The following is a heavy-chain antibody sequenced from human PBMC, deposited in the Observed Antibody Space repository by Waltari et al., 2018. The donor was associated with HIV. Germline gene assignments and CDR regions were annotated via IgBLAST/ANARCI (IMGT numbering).Heavy chain of an antibody. D-gene: IGHD1-26*01. CDR1: AYTFTGYY. Sequence: QVQLVQSGAEVKKPGASEKVSCQPSAYTFTGYYMHWVRQAPGQGLEWRGWINPNSVGKNYAQKFQGRVTMTRDTSISTAYMELSRLRSDDTAVYYCARAAAGGNWFDPWGQGTLVTVSS. V-gene: IGHV1-2*02. CDR2: INPNSVGK. CDR3: ARAAAGGNWFDP. J-gene: IGHJ5*02.